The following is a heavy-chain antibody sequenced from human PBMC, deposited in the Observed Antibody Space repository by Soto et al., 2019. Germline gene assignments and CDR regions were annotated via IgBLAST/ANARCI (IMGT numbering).Heavy chain of an antibody. J-gene: IGHJ4*02. V-gene: IGHV4-38-2*01. CDR1: CYSISNGYY. CDR3: ARVTLAGICSFHY. CDR2: IYHRGKT. D-gene: IGHD2-15*01. Sequence: TYTLLPTDAVSCYSISNGYYWGWVRQPPGKGLEWIGSIYHRGKTYYNPSLKSRVTISLDTSKNQFSLKLTSVTAADTAIYYCARVTLAGICSFHYWGQ.